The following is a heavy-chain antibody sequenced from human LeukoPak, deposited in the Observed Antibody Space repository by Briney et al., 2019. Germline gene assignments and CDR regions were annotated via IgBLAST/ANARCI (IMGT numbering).Heavy chain of an antibody. CDR1: GFTFSSYE. CDR2: ISSSSSYI. Sequence: PGGSLRLSCVASGFTFSSYEMNWVRQAPGKGLEWVSSISSSSSYIYYADSVKGRFTISRDNAKNSLYLQMNSLRAEDTAVYYCARSHIAVAGSFDYWGQGTLVTVSS. CDR3: ARSHIAVAGSFDY. V-gene: IGHV3-21*01. J-gene: IGHJ4*02. D-gene: IGHD6-19*01.